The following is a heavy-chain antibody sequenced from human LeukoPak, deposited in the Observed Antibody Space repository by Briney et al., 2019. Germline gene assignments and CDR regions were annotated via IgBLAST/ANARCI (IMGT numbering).Heavy chain of an antibody. Sequence: SVKVSRKASRGTFSSYTISWVRQAPGQGLEWMGRIIPILGIANYAQKFQGRVTITADKSTSTAYMELSSLRSEDTAVYYCARNSGYDWGEGMDVWGQGTTVTVSS. J-gene: IGHJ6*02. D-gene: IGHD5-12*01. CDR3: ARNSGYDWGEGMDV. V-gene: IGHV1-69*02. CDR1: RGTFSSYT. CDR2: IIPILGIA.